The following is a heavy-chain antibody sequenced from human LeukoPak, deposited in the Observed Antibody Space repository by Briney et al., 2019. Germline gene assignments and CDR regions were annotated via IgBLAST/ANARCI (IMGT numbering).Heavy chain of an antibody. CDR2: ISGSSGST. V-gene: IGHV3-23*01. D-gene: IGHD5-18*01. J-gene: IGHJ4*02. Sequence: GGSLRLSCAASGFTFSSYAMSWVRQAPGKGLEWVSAISGSSGSTYYADSVKGRFTISRDNSKNTLYLQMNSLRAEDTAVYYCAKNTPYWELWFIDYWGQGTLVTVSS. CDR1: GFTFSSYA. CDR3: AKNTPYWELWFIDY.